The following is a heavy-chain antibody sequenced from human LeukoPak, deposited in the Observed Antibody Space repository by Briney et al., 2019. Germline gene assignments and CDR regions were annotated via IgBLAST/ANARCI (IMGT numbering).Heavy chain of an antibody. D-gene: IGHD3-10*01. CDR3: AILDMVLGVIFDY. CDR1: GGSISSYY. Sequence: SETLSLTCTVSGGSISSYYWSWIRQPPGKGLEWIGYIYYSGSTNYNPSLKSRVTISVDTSKNQFSLKLSSVTAADTAVYYCAILDMVLGVIFDYWGQGTLVTVSS. J-gene: IGHJ4*02. CDR2: IYYSGST. V-gene: IGHV4-59*01.